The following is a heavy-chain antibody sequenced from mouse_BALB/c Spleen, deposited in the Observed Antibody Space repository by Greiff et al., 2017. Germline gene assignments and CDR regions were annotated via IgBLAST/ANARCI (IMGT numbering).Heavy chain of an antibody. Sequence: EVMLVESGGGLVKPGGSLKLSCAASGFTFSSYAMSWVRQTPEKRLEWVATISSGGSYTYYPDSVKGRFTISRDNAKNTLYLQMSSLRSEDTAMYYCARHRDYDESAYAMDYWGQGTSVTVSS. V-gene: IGHV5-9-3*01. CDR1: GFTFSSYA. CDR3: ARHRDYDESAYAMDY. D-gene: IGHD2-4*01. CDR2: ISSGGSYT. J-gene: IGHJ4*01.